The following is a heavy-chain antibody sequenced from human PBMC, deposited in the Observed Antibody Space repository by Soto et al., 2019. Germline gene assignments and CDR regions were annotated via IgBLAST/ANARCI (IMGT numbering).Heavy chain of an antibody. CDR3: EKDWSAKDCYESSGYRHTYFDY. D-gene: IGHD3-22*01. J-gene: IGHJ4*02. CDR1: GFTFSSYG. CDR2: ISDDGSNK. Sequence: QVQLVESGGGVVQPGRSLRLSCAASGFTFSSYGMHWVRQAPGKGLEWVAVISDDGSNKYYADSVKGRFTISRDNSKNTLNLQMNSQRAEDTAVYYCEKDWSAKDCYESSGYRHTYFDYWGQGTLVAVSS. V-gene: IGHV3-30*18.